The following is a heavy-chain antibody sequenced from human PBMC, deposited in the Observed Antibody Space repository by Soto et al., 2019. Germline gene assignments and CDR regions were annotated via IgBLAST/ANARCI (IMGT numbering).Heavy chain of an antibody. CDR1: GFTFSSYA. Sequence: GGSLRLSCAASGFTFSSYAMSWVRQAPGKGLEWVSAISGSGGSTYYADSVKGRFTISRDNSKNTLYLQMNSLRAEDTAVYYCAKGLYGSGSYPSYFDYWGQGTLVTVSS. CDR3: AKGLYGSGSYPSYFDY. CDR2: ISGSGGST. J-gene: IGHJ4*02. V-gene: IGHV3-23*01. D-gene: IGHD3-10*01.